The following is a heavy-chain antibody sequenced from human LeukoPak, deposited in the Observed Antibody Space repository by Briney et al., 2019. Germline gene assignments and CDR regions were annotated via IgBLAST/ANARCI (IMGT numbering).Heavy chain of an antibody. V-gene: IGHV3-30-3*01. J-gene: IGHJ4*02. CDR2: ISYDGSNK. CDR1: GFTFSSSW. CDR3: ARDLGYYYDSTPRDY. D-gene: IGHD3-22*01. Sequence: GGSLRLSCAASGFTFSSSWMSWVRQAPGKGLEWVAVISYDGSNKYYADSVKGRFTISRDNSKNTLYLQMNSLRAEDTAVYYCARDLGYYYDSTPRDYWGQGTLVTVSS.